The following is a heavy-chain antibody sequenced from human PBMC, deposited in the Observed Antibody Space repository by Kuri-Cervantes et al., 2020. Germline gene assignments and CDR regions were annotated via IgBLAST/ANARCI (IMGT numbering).Heavy chain of an antibody. CDR1: GFTFSSYA. CDR3: ARDRRDYYDSSGYYGGSNDAFDI. D-gene: IGHD3-22*01. Sequence: GGSLRLSCAASGFTFSSYAMSWVRQAPGKGLEWVSAISGSGGSTYYADSVKGRFTISRDNSKNTLYLQMNSLRAEDTAVYYCARDRRDYYDSSGYYGGSNDAFDIWGQGTMVTVSS. V-gene: IGHV3-23*01. CDR2: ISGSGGST. J-gene: IGHJ3*02.